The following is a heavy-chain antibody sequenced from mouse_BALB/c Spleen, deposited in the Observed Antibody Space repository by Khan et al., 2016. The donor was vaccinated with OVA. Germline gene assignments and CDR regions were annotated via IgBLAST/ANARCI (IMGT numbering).Heavy chain of an antibody. Sequence: QVQLKESGPGLVAPSQSLSITCTVSGFSLTSYGVNWVRRPPGKGLEWLGVIWGDGSTNYHSALISRLSLSKDNSMSQVFLKLNSLQTDDTATYYCAKCGDLYAMDYWGQGTSVTVSS. CDR3: AKCGDLYAMDY. D-gene: IGHD2-13*01. CDR1: GFSLTSYG. CDR2: IWGDGST. J-gene: IGHJ4*01. V-gene: IGHV2-3*01.